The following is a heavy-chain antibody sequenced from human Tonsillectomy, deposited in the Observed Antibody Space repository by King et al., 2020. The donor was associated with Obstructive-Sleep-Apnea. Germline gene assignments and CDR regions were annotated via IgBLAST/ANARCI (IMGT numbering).Heavy chain of an antibody. D-gene: IGHD3-10*01. Sequence: VQLVESGGGVVQPGRSLRLSCAASGFKFSSSGMQWVRQAPGKGLEWVAFIWSNGSKKYYADSVKGRFTISRDNSKNTLYLQMNSLRPEDTAMYYCAKSEFYYGSEPNFDSWGQGTLVTVSS. CDR3: AKSEFYYGSEPNFDS. CDR1: GFKFSSSG. J-gene: IGHJ4*02. CDR2: IWSNGSKK. V-gene: IGHV3-30*02.